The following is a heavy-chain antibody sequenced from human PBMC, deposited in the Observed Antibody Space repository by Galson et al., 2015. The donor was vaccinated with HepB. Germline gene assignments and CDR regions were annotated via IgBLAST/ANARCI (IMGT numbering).Heavy chain of an antibody. V-gene: IGHV1-8*01. D-gene: IGHD4-17*01. CDR3: ARVADGDYVFSWDWDSYNWFDP. CDR2: MNPNSGNT. CDR1: GYTFTSYD. Sequence: SVKVSCKASGYTFTSYDINWVRQATGQGLEWMGWMNPNSGNTGYAQKFQGRVTMTRNTSISTAYMELSSLRSEDTAVYYCARVADGDYVFSWDWDSYNWFDPWGQGTLVTVSS. J-gene: IGHJ5*02.